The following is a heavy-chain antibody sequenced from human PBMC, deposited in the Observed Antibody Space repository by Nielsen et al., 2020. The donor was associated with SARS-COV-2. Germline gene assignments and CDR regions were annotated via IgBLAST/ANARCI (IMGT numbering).Heavy chain of an antibody. CDR2: IRGNGDKT. V-gene: IGHV3-23*01. CDR1: GFTFTSYA. J-gene: IGHJ4*02. CDR3: AKRSGYTSGWYGDY. D-gene: IGHD6-19*01. Sequence: GESLKISCAASGFTFTSYAMAWVRQAPAKGLEWVSGIRGNGDKTYSEESVKGRFTISRDNSKNTLYLQMNSLRAEDTAVYYCAKRSGYTSGWYGDYWGQGTLVTVSS.